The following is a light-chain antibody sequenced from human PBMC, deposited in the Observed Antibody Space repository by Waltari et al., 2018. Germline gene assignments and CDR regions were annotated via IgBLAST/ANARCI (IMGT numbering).Light chain of an antibody. V-gene: IGKV1-5*03. J-gene: IGKJ1*01. CDR2: RAS. CDR1: QRVNTW. CDR3: QQYNSFPWT. Sequence: IQMTQSPSTLSASAGDRVVITCRASQRVNTWLAWYQQRPGKAPNLLIYRASSLQSGVPSRFSGRGSGTEFTLTINSLQPDDFASYYCQQYNSFPWTFGQGTKVEI.